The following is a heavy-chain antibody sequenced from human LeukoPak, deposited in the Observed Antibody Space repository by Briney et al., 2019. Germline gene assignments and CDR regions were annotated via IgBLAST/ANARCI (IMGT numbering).Heavy chain of an antibody. CDR1: GFTFSSYA. CDR3: AKPVFEYSRHNWVDP. D-gene: IGHD6-6*01. J-gene: IGHJ5*02. Sequence: GGSLRLSCAASGFTFSSYAMSWVRQAPGKGLEWVSAISGSGGSTYYADSVKGRFTISRDNSKNTLYLQMNSLRAEDTAVYYCAKPVFEYSRHNWVDPWGQGTLVTVSS. V-gene: IGHV3-23*01. CDR2: ISGSGGST.